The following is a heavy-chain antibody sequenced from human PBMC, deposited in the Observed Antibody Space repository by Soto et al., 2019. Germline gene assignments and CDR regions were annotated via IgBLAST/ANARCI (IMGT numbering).Heavy chain of an antibody. CDR3: AKDHYYGSGSLYGMDV. Sequence: GGSLRLSCAASGFTFSSYAMSWVRQAPGKGLEWVSAISGSGGSTYYADSVEGRFTISRDNSKNTLYLQMNSLRAEDTAVYYCAKDHYYGSGSLYGMDVWGQGTTVTVSS. J-gene: IGHJ6*02. CDR2: ISGSGGST. V-gene: IGHV3-23*01. CDR1: GFTFSSYA. D-gene: IGHD3-10*01.